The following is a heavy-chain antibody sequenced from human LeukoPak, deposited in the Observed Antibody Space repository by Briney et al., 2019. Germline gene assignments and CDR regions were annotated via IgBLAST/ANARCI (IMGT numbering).Heavy chain of an antibody. CDR2: INSDGSST. V-gene: IGHV3-74*01. CDR1: GFTFSSYW. D-gene: IGHD3-9*01. CDR3: ARDHLDWLEYYYYGMDV. Sequence: GSLRLSCAASGFTFSSYWMHWVRQAPGKGLVWVSRINSDGSSTSYADSVKGRFTISRDNAKNTLYLQMNSLRAEDTAVYYCARDHLDWLEYYYYGMDVWGQGTTVTVSS. J-gene: IGHJ6*02.